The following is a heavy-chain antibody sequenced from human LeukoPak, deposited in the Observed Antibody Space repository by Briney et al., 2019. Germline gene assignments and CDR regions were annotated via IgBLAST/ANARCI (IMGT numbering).Heavy chain of an antibody. CDR2: IKEDGSQK. CDR3: AGDRGYLQFDY. J-gene: IGHJ4*02. Sequence: GGSLRLSCSASGFTFSSRWMSWVRQAPGKGLEWVANIKEDGSQKYYADSVKGRFTISRDNAKNSLYLQLNSLRAEDTAMYYCAGDRGYLQFDYWGQGALVTVSS. D-gene: IGHD3-10*01. V-gene: IGHV3-7*03. CDR1: GFTFSSRW.